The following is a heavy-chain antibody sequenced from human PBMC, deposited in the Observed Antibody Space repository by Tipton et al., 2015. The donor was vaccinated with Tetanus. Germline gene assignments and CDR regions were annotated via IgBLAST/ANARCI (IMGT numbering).Heavy chain of an antibody. CDR2: IFSGGTT. CDR1: GDSISSGGYY. CDR3: ARDRGDTGTVNWFDP. J-gene: IGHJ5*02. D-gene: IGHD1-1*01. Sequence: GLVKPSQTLSLTCTVAGDSISSGGYYWNWVRQNPGKGLEWLGYIFSGGTTFYSPSLNGRVSMSLDTSKNLFALRLASVTAADTAVYYCARDRGDTGTVNWFDPWGQGTLVTVSS. V-gene: IGHV4-31*03.